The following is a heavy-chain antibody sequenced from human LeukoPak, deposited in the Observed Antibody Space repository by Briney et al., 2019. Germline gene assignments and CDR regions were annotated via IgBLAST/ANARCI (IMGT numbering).Heavy chain of an antibody. CDR1: GGSFSGYY. V-gene: IGHV4-34*01. D-gene: IGHD3-10*01. CDR3: ARGRSYGSGSYYKGNWFDP. J-gene: IGHJ5*02. Sequence: PSETLSLTCAVYGGSFSGYYWSWIRQPPGKGLEWIGEINHSGSTNYNPSLKSRVTISVDTSKNQFSLKLSSVTAADTAVYYCARGRSYGSGSYYKGNWFDPWGQGTLVTVSS. CDR2: INHSGST.